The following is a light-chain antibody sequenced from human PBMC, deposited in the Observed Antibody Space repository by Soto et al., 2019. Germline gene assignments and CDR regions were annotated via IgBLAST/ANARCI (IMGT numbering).Light chain of an antibody. CDR1: SSDVGGYNY. J-gene: IGLJ1*01. CDR3: CSLTTSHTYV. V-gene: IGLV2-14*01. CDR2: EVS. Sequence: QSALTQPASVSGSPGQSITISCTGTSSDVGGYNYVSWYQQHPGKAPKLMIYEVSNRPSGVSLRFSGSKSANTASLTISGLQAEDEADYYCCSLTTSHTYVFGSGTKVTVL.